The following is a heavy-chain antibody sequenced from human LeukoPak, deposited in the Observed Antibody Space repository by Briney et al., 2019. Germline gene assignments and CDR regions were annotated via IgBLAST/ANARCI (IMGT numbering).Heavy chain of an antibody. V-gene: IGHV4-30-2*03. CDR2: IYYSGST. J-gene: IGHJ4*02. Sequence: TLSLTCAVSGGSISSGGYSWSWIRQPPGKGLEWIGYIYYSGSTYYNPSLKSRVTISVDTSKNQFSLKLSSVTAADTAVYYCARRAPSSGYFDYWGQGTLVTVSS. CDR1: GGSISSGGYS. D-gene: IGHD6-19*01. CDR3: ARRAPSSGYFDY.